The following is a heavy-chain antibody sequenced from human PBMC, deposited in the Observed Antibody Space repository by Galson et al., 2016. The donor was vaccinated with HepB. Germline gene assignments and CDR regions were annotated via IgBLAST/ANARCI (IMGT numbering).Heavy chain of an antibody. CDR3: VRDGAVPGLGFDP. D-gene: IGHD6-19*01. V-gene: IGHV3-74*01. Sequence: SLRLSCAASGFSFSAYWMHWVRQAPGKGLVWDSRIKIDGSITNYADSVKGRFTISRDNAKNTLYLQMNSLRVEDTAVYYCVRDGAVPGLGFDPWGQGALVSVSS. CDR2: IKIDGSIT. J-gene: IGHJ5*02. CDR1: GFSFSAYW.